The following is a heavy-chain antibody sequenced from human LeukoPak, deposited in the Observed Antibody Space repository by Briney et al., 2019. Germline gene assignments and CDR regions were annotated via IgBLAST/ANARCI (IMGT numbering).Heavy chain of an antibody. Sequence: SETLSLTCTVSGGSISSNNYYWGWIRQPPGKGLEWIGRIYYGGYTYYNPSLKSRVTISVDTSKNQFSLKLSSVTAADTAIYYCQSRFLEWLLDYWGQGTLVTVSS. D-gene: IGHD3-3*01. CDR3: QSRFLEWLLDY. CDR2: IYYGGYT. CDR1: GGSISSNNYY. J-gene: IGHJ4*02. V-gene: IGHV4-39*01.